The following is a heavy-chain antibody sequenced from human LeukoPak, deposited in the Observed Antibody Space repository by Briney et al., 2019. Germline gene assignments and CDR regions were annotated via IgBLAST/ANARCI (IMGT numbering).Heavy chain of an antibody. CDR1: GFTFSNAW. CDR3: ARDHDYGDYGVGY. CDR2: IKQDGSEK. V-gene: IGHV3-7*01. D-gene: IGHD4-17*01. Sequence: GGSLRLSCAASGFTFSNAWMSWVRQAPGKGLEWVANIKQDGSEKYYVDSVKGRLTISRDNAKNSLYLQMNSLRAEDTAVYYCARDHDYGDYGVGYWGQGTLVTVSS. J-gene: IGHJ4*02.